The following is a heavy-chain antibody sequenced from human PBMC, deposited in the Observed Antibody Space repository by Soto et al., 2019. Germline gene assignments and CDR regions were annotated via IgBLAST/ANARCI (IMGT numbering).Heavy chain of an antibody. CDR3: ARDSPTYYYDSSGYSPLNY. Sequence: GGSLRLSCAASGFTFSSYWMSWVRQAPGKGLEWVANIKQDGSEKYYVDSVKGRFTISRDNAKNSLYLQMNSLRAEDTAVYYCARDSPTYYYDSSGYSPLNYWGQGTLVTVSS. V-gene: IGHV3-7*03. D-gene: IGHD3-22*01. CDR2: IKQDGSEK. J-gene: IGHJ4*02. CDR1: GFTFSSYW.